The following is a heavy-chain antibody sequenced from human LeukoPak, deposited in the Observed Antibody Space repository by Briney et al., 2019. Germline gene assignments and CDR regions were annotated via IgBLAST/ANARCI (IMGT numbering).Heavy chain of an antibody. CDR3: ARDGRGYSGYDGEVFWFDP. Sequence: SVKVSCKASGGTFSSYAISWVRQAPGQGLEWMGRIIPILGIANYAQKFQGRVTITADKSTSTAYMELSSLRSEDTAVYYCARDGRGYSGYDGEVFWFDPWGQGTRVTVSS. V-gene: IGHV1-69*04. J-gene: IGHJ5*02. CDR1: GGTFSSYA. D-gene: IGHD5-12*01. CDR2: IIPILGIA.